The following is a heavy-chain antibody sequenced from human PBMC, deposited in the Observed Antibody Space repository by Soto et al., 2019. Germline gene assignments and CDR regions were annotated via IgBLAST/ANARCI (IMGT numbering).Heavy chain of an antibody. D-gene: IGHD3-9*01. CDR2: ISGSGGST. CDR3: AKDFGRRLAHYPRVYYYYGMDV. Sequence: GGSLRLSCPAPGFTFSSYAMSWVRQAPGKGLEWVAAISGSGGSTYYADSVKGRLTISRDTSKNTLYLQMNSLRAEDTAVYHCAKDFGRRLAHYPRVYYYYGMDVWGQGTTVTVSS. V-gene: IGHV3-23*01. J-gene: IGHJ6*02. CDR1: GFTFSSYA.